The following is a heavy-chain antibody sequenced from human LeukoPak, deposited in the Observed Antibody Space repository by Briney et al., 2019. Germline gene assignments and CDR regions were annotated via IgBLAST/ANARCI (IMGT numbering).Heavy chain of an antibody. J-gene: IGHJ3*02. CDR2: INHSGST. CDR1: GGSFSGYY. D-gene: IGHD6-19*01. Sequence: PSETLSLTCAVYGGSFSGYYWSWIRQPPGKGLEWIGEINHSGSTNYNPSLESRVTISVDTSKNQFSLKLSSVTAADTAVYYCARGLHSSGDAFDICGQGTMVTVSS. V-gene: IGHV4-34*01. CDR3: ARGLHSSGDAFDI.